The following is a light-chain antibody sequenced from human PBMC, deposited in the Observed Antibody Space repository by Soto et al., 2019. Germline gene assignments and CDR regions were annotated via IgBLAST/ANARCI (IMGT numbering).Light chain of an antibody. CDR3: CSYTSSSPWV. V-gene: IGLV2-14*01. Sequence: SALTQPASVSGSPGQSITISCTGTSSDVGGYNYVSWYQQYPGKAPKLMIYEVSNRPSGVSHRFSGSKSGNTASLTISGLQAEDEADYYCCSYTSSSPWVFGGGTKLTVL. CDR1: SSDVGGYNY. J-gene: IGLJ3*02. CDR2: EVS.